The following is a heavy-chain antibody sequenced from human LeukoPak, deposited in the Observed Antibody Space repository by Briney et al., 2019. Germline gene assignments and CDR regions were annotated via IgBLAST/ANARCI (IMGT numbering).Heavy chain of an antibody. CDR1: GGSLSDHY. D-gene: IGHD6-13*01. CDR2: ISQNEGI. CDR3: TSGSDSRKQGY. J-gene: IGHJ4*02. Sequence: PSGTLSLTCAVYGGSLSDHYWSWIRQPPGKGLEWIGEISQNEGIKYNPSLNSRVILSLDTSRNQFSLKLSSVTAADTAMYYCTSGSDSRKQGYYGQGTLVTVSS. V-gene: IGHV4-34*01.